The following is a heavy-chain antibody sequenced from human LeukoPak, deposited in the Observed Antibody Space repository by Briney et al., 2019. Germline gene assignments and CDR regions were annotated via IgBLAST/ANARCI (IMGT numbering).Heavy chain of an antibody. D-gene: IGHD3-22*01. V-gene: IGHV3-74*01. CDR3: ARAPNYYDSSGPSRAFDI. CDR1: GFTFSSYW. Sequence: GGSLRLSCAASGFTFSSYWMHWVRQAPGKGLVWVSRINTDGSSTSYADSVKGRFTISRDNAKNTLYLQMNSLRAEDTAVYYCARAPNYYDSSGPSRAFDIWGQGTMVTVSS. J-gene: IGHJ3*02. CDR2: INTDGSST.